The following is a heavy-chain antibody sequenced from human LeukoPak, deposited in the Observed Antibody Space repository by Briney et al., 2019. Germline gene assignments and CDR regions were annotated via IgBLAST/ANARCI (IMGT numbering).Heavy chain of an antibody. CDR2: IIPILGIA. Sequence: SVKVSCEASGGTFSSYAISWVRQAPGQGLEWMGRIIPILGIANYAQKFQGRVTITADKSTSTAYMELSSLRSEDTAVYYCARDMGSRDGYNYVSGWFDPWGQGTLVTVSS. D-gene: IGHD5-24*01. V-gene: IGHV1-69*04. J-gene: IGHJ5*02. CDR1: GGTFSSYA. CDR3: ARDMGSRDGYNYVSGWFDP.